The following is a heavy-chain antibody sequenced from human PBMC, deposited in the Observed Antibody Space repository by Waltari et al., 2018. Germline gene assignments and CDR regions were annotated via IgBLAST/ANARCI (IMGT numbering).Heavy chain of an antibody. Sequence: QLQLQESGPRLVKASETLSLTCTVYGDSVSSSSYYWGWIRQPPGKGLEWIGGIYYTGNTFQNPSLKSRVSISIDTYKNQFSLRLRSVTAADTAVYYCARETSSEKGFDYWGQGTLVTVSP. CDR3: ARETSSEKGFDY. V-gene: IGHV4-39*07. D-gene: IGHD3-10*01. J-gene: IGHJ4*02. CDR1: GDSVSSSSYY. CDR2: IYYTGNT.